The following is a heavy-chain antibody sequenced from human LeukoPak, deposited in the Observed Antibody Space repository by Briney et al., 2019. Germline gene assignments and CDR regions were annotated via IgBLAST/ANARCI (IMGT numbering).Heavy chain of an antibody. Sequence: SGTLSLTCAVSGGSISSSNWWSWVRQPPGKGLEWIGEIYHSGSTNYTPSLKSRVTISIDKSKNQFSLKLSSVTAADTAVYYCALISRGIAVPGTELWGQGTLVTVCS. D-gene: IGHD6-19*01. CDR3: ALISRGIAVPGTEL. V-gene: IGHV4-4*02. CDR1: GGSISSSNW. J-gene: IGHJ4*02. CDR2: IYHSGST.